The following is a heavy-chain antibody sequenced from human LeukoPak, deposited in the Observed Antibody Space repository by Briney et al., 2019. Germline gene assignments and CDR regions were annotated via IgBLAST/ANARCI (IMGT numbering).Heavy chain of an antibody. J-gene: IGHJ5*02. Sequence: GASVKVSCKASGYTFTGYYMHWVRQAPGQGLEWMGWINPNSGGTNYAQKFQGRVTMTRDTSISTAYMELRSLRSDDTAVYYCARVVEQQPLNWFDPWGQGTLVTVSS. CDR3: ARVVEQQPLNWFDP. CDR1: GYTFTGYY. CDR2: INPNSGGT. D-gene: IGHD6-13*01. V-gene: IGHV1-2*02.